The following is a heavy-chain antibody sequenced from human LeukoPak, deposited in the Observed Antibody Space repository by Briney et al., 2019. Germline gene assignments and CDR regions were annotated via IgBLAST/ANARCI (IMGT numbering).Heavy chain of an antibody. D-gene: IGHD3-22*01. J-gene: IGHJ4*02. V-gene: IGHV3-74*01. CDR1: GFTFSSTY. CDR3: ARMSYHSSGYYDY. CDR2: IDSDGNIT. Sequence: GGSLRLSCAASGFTFSSTYIHCVRQAPGKGLVWVSRIDSDGNITTYADSVKGRFTLSTDNAKNTLYLQMNTLRAEDTAVYYCARMSYHSSGYYDYWGQGTLVTVFS.